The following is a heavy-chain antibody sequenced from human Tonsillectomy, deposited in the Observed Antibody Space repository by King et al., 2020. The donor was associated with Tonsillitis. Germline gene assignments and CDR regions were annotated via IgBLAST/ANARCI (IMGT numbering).Heavy chain of an antibody. CDR1: GGSISSGGYS. Sequence: QLQESGSGLVKPSQTLSLTCAVSGGSISSGGYSWSWIRQPPGKGLEWIGYIYHSGSTYYNPSLKSRVTISVDRSKNQFSLKLSSVTAADTAVYYCARQFRAFDYWGQGTLVTVSS. J-gene: IGHJ4*02. CDR2: IYHSGST. D-gene: IGHD5-24*01. CDR3: ARQFRAFDY. V-gene: IGHV4-30-2*01.